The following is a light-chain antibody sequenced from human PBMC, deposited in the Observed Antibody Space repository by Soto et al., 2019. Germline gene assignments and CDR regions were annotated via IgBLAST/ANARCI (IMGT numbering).Light chain of an antibody. V-gene: IGLV2-14*03. CDR3: SSYTSSSTRV. CDR2: DVS. CDR1: SSDVGGYNY. J-gene: IGLJ2*01. Sequence: QSALTQPASVSGSPGQSVTISCTGTSSDVGGYNYVSWYQHHPGKAPKLMIYDVSNRPSGVSNRFSGSMSGNTASLTISGRQAEDEADYYCSSYTSSSTRVFGGGTKVTVL.